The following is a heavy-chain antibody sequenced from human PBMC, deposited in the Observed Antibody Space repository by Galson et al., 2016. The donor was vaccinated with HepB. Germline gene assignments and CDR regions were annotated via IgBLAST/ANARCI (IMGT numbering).Heavy chain of an antibody. Sequence: SETLSLTCAVSGDSITSNNWWTWVRQTPGKGLEWIGEVYHVGSTNYNPSLQSRVSISIDKSKTQFSLNLTSVTAADTAVYYCASRKNSYAIHYYYGMDVWGRGTTVTIS. D-gene: IGHD2-8*01. CDR3: ASRKNSYAIHYYYGMDV. CDR2: VYHVGST. J-gene: IGHJ6*02. CDR1: GDSITSNNW. V-gene: IGHV4-4*02.